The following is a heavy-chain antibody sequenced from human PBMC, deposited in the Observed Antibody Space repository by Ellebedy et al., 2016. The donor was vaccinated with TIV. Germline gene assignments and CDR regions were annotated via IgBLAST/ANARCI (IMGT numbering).Heavy chain of an antibody. J-gene: IGHJ4*02. CDR2: ISSDGSST. CDR1: GFTFSTSW. D-gene: IGHD5-18*01. Sequence: GESLKISXAASGFTFSTSWMHWVRQAPGKGLVWVSRISSDGSSTNYADSVKGRFTISRDNTKNTLYLQMNSLRVEDTAIYYCVRGWSVDTTIVTNFDYWGQGTLVTVSS. V-gene: IGHV3-74*01. CDR3: VRGWSVDTTIVTNFDY.